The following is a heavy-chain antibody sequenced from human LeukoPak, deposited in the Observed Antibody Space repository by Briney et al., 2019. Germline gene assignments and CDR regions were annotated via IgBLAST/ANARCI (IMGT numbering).Heavy chain of an antibody. V-gene: IGHV3-30*04. CDR3: ARGSGVDTAMVTVSYFDY. CDR1: GFTFSSYA. D-gene: IGHD5-18*01. CDR2: ISYDGSNK. J-gene: IGHJ4*02. Sequence: GGSLRLSCAASGFTFSSYAMHWVRQAPGKGLEWVAVISYDGSNKYYADSVKGRFTISRDNSKNTLYLQMNSLRAEDTAVYYCARGSGVDTAMVTVSYFDYWGQGTLVTVSS.